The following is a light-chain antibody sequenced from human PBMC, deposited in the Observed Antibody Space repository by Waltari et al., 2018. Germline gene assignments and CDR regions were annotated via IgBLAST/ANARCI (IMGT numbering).Light chain of an antibody. CDR1: SRYLDDYNY. CDR2: DCN. Sequence: QSALTQPASVSVSPGQSIHLSCTGTSRYLDDYNYDSWYRQFSGKAPKPIIYDCNSRPWRISKLFSGSKSGNTASLVISGLQAEDEADYYCVSYTLNTNFYVFGTGTKVTVL. CDR3: VSYTLNTNFYV. V-gene: IGLV2-14*03. J-gene: IGLJ1*01.